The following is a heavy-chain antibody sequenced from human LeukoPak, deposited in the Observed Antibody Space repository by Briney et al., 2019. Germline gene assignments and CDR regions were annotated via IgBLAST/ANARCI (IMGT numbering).Heavy chain of an antibody. CDR1: GFTFSRYG. V-gene: IGHV3-33*06. CDR3: AKPLYTSSWYSLDY. CDR2: IWYDGSNK. J-gene: IGHJ4*02. D-gene: IGHD6-13*01. Sequence: PGRSLRLSCAASGFTFSRYGMQWVRKAPGKGLEWVALIWYDGSNKYYPDSVKGQFTISRDNSKNTLYVQMNSLTAEDTAVYYCAKPLYTSSWYSLDYWGQGTLVTVSS.